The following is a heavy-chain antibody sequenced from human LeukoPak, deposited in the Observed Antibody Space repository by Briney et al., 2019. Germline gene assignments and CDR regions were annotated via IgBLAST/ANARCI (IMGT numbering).Heavy chain of an antibody. J-gene: IGHJ5*02. D-gene: IGHD3-9*01. Sequence: SETLSLTCAVYGGSFSGYYWSWIRQPPGKGLEWIGEINHSGSTNYNPSLKSRVTMSVDTSKNQFSLKLSSVTAADTAVYYCASHFDWLSGEFDPWGQGTLVTVSS. V-gene: IGHV4-34*01. CDR2: INHSGST. CDR3: ASHFDWLSGEFDP. CDR1: GGSFSGYY.